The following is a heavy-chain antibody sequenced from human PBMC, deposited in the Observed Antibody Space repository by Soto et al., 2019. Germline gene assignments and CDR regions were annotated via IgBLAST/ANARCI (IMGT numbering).Heavy chain of an antibody. CDR3: AKGLATSGNYYFDY. CDR2: ISWNSGSI. CDR1: GFTFDDYA. J-gene: IGHJ4*02. D-gene: IGHD1-7*01. Sequence: DVQLVESGGGLVQPGRSLRLSCAASGFTFDDYAMHWVRQAPGKGLEWVSGISWNSGSIGYADSVKGRFTISRDNAKNSLYLQMNSLRAEDTALYYCAKGLATSGNYYFDYWGQGTLVTVSS. V-gene: IGHV3-9*01.